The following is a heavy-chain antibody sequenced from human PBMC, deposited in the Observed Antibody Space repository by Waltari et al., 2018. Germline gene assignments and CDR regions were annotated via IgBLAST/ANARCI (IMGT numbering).Heavy chain of an antibody. J-gene: IGHJ4*02. CDR1: GFTFDDYA. V-gene: IGHV3-9*01. D-gene: IGHD3-22*01. CDR2: ISWNSGSI. CDR3: AKALDYYDSSGPDY. Sequence: EVQLVESGGGLVQPGRSLRLSCAASGFTFDDYAMHWVRQAPGKGLEWVSGISWNSGSIDYADSVKGRFTISRDNAKNSLYLQMNSLRAEDTALYYCAKALDYYDSSGPDYWGQGTLVTVSS.